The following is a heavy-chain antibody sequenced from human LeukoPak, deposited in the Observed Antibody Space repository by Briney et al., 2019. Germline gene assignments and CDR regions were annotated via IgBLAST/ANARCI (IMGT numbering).Heavy chain of an antibody. Sequence: PSETLSLTCTVSGGSINSYYWSWIRQPAGKGLEWIGRIYGSGTIYTSGNTNYNPSLKNRVTMSVDTSKNQFSLKLTSVTAADTAVYYCARDPLRGSDQSGFWGQGTLVTVSS. CDR2: IYGSGTIYTSGNT. D-gene: IGHD3-10*01. CDR1: GGSINSYY. V-gene: IGHV4-4*07. CDR3: ARDPLRGSDQSGF. J-gene: IGHJ4*02.